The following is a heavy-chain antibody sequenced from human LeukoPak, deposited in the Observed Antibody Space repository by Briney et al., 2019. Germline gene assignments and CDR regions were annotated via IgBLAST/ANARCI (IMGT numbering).Heavy chain of an antibody. J-gene: IGHJ4*02. V-gene: IGHV4-59*12. D-gene: IGHD1-14*01. Sequence: PSETLSLTCAVSGGSITNFYWSWVRQPPGKRLEWIGYIYYIGNTNYNPSLKSRVTISVDTSRNQFSLRLNSVTAADTAVYYCARLISSTLTTAFDSWGQGTLVTVSS. CDR3: ARLISSTLTTAFDS. CDR1: GGSITNFY. CDR2: IYYIGNT.